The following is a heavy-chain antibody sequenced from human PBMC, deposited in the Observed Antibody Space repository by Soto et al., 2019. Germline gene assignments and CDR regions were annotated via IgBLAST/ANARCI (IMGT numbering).Heavy chain of an antibody. J-gene: IGHJ6*02. D-gene: IGHD5-18*01. V-gene: IGHV4-31*03. Sequence: QVQLQESGPGLVNPSQTLSLTCTVSGDSINNGDYYWSWVRHHPVKGLEWIGYIYYSGATSNNPSLKGRVTISLDTSESHFSLRLSSVTAADTAVYYCSREGYSYNGMDVWGQGTTVTVSS. CDR3: SREGYSYNGMDV. CDR2: IYYSGAT. CDR1: GDSINNGDYY.